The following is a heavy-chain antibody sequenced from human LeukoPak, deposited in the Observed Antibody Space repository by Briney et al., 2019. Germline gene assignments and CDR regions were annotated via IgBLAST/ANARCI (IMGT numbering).Heavy chain of an antibody. CDR3: HHIATPGNFDY. J-gene: IGHJ4*02. CDR2: ISGSGGAT. V-gene: IGHV3-23*01. D-gene: IGHD6-13*01. CDR1: GFTFSSYA. Sequence: GGSLRLSCAAPGFTFSSYAMSWARQAPGKGLEWVSGISGSGGATYYADSVKGRFTISSDNSKNTLYLKMHSLRAEATALYYWHHIATPGNFDYWGQGTLVTVSS.